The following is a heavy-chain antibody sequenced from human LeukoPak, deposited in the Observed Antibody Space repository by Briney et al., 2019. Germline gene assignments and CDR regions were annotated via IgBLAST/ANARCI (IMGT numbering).Heavy chain of an antibody. Sequence: GGSLRLSCAASGFTFSNYYMNWVRQAPGKGLEWVSSISSGSSYIYYADSLKGRFTISRDDAKNSLYLQMNSLRAEDTAVYYCARGPRDPTEYCSGGRCAPTYEVWGQGTLVTVSS. J-gene: IGHJ4*02. CDR1: GFTFSNYY. V-gene: IGHV3-21*01. CDR3: ARGPRDPTEYCSGGRCAPTYEV. D-gene: IGHD2-15*01. CDR2: ISSGSSYI.